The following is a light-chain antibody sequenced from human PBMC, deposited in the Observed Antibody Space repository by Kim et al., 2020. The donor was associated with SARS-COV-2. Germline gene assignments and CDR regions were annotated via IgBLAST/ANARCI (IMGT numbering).Light chain of an antibody. J-gene: IGKJ4*01. V-gene: IGKV3-20*01. CDR1: QSVSTAY. Sequence: SPGERATLSCRASQSVSTAYLVWYQQKVGQAPRLLLYATSSRATGVPDRFSGSGSETEFSLTISGVEPDDFAVYYCQQCQTTPLTFGGGTKVEIK. CDR3: QQCQTTPLT. CDR2: ATS.